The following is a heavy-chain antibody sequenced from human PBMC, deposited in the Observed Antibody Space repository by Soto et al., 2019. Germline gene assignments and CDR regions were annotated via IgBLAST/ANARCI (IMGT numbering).Heavy chain of an antibody. CDR1: GFTFSSYG. J-gene: IGHJ4*02. CDR3: AKGDRDMAVAVLFDY. Sequence: PGGSLRLSCAASGFTFSSYGMHWVRQAPGKGLEWVAVISYDGSNKYYADSVKGRFTISRDNSKNTLYLQMNSLRAEDTAVYYCAKGDRDMAVAVLFDYWGQGTLVTVSS. D-gene: IGHD6-19*01. V-gene: IGHV3-30*18. CDR2: ISYDGSNK.